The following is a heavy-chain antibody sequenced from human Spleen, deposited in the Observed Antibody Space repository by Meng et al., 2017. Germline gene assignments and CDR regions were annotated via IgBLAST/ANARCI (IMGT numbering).Heavy chain of an antibody. CDR2: INHSRSP. V-gene: IGHV4-34*01. Sequence: QPQPSCGVLLYPSATLYLTCVGSCWSFRDYYWSLTRQPPGKVLEWIGAINHSRSPNYNPSLESRATISVDTSQNNLSLKLSSVTAADSAVYYCARGPTTMAHDFDYWGQGTLVTVSS. CDR1: CWSFRDYY. CDR3: ARGPTTMAHDFDY. D-gene: IGHD4-11*01. J-gene: IGHJ4*02.